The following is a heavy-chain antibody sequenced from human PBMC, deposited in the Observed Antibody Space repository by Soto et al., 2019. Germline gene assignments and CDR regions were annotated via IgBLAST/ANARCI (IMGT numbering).Heavy chain of an antibody. CDR3: ASKPRLLDS. CDR2: ISSDGSET. Sequence: GGSLRLSCAASGFSFSISWMNWVRQAPGKGLEWVAYISSDGSETNYVDSVKGRFTISRDNAKNSLFLQMNSLRAEDTAVYYCASKPRLLDSWGQGTLVTVSS. V-gene: IGHV3-7*01. CDR1: GFSFSISW. D-gene: IGHD6-6*01. J-gene: IGHJ4*02.